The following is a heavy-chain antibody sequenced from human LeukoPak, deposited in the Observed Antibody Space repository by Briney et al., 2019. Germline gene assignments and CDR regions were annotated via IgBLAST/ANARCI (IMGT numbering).Heavy chain of an antibody. J-gene: IGHJ3*02. CDR3: ARGGNIGYNYNAFDI. D-gene: IGHD3-22*01. CDR2: ISSSGII. CDR1: GLTFSTYE. Sequence: PGGSLRLSCAASGLTFSTYEMNWVRQAPGKGLEWVSFISSSGIIYYADSVKGRFTISRDNARNSLYLQMNSLRAEDTAVYYCARGGNIGYNYNAFDIWGQGTVVTVS. V-gene: IGHV3-48*03.